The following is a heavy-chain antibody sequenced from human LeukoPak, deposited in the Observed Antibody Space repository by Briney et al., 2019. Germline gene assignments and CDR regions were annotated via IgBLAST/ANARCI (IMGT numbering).Heavy chain of an antibody. Sequence: MAGGSLRLSCAASGFTFSDYYMSWIRQAPGKGLEWVSYISSSGSTIYYADSVKGRFTISRDNAKNSLYLQMNSLRAEDTAVYYCAKDMPKYDYGGNSVRYWGQGTLVTVSS. CDR3: AKDMPKYDYGGNSVRY. D-gene: IGHD4-23*01. V-gene: IGHV3-11*01. J-gene: IGHJ4*02. CDR1: GFTFSDYY. CDR2: ISSSGSTI.